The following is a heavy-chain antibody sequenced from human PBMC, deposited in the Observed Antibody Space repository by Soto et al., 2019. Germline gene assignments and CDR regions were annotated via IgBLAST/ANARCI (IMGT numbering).Heavy chain of an antibody. CDR1: GGSISTSDYT. CDR2: VYHSGAT. D-gene: IGHD3-3*01. V-gene: IGHV4-30-2*01. J-gene: IGHJ6*02. Sequence: PSQTLSLTCAVSGGSISTSDYTWSWIRQPPGRGLEWIGSVYHSGATHYMPSLKNRLTMSLDKSKNQSSLDRTSVTAADTAVYYCVRERTIFGVAPGGGVDVWGQGTTVTVSS. CDR3: VRERTIFGVAPGGGVDV.